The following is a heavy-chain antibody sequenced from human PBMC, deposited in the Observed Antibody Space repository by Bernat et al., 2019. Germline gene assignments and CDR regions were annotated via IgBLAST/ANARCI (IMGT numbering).Heavy chain of an antibody. D-gene: IGHD5-18*01. V-gene: IGHV1-46*01. CDR2: INPSGGST. CDR1: GYTFTSYY. Sequence: QVQLVQSGAEVKKPGASVKVSCKASGYTFTSYYMHWVRQAPGQGLEWMGIINPSGGSTSYAQKFQGRVTMTRDTSTSTVYMGLSSLSSEDTGVYYCARELQRWLDGAMFKRGVGDAFDIWGQGTMVTVSS. CDR3: ARELQRWLDGAMFKRGVGDAFDI. J-gene: IGHJ3*02.